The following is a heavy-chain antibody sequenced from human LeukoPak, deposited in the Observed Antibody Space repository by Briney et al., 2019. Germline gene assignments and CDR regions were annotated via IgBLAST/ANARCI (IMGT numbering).Heavy chain of an antibody. CDR3: ARQKDYGDPYGKIDY. D-gene: IGHD4-17*01. CDR1: GGSISSSSYY. V-gene: IGHV4-39*01. CDR2: IYYSGST. J-gene: IGHJ4*02. Sequence: SETLSLTCTVSGGSISSSSYYWGWIRQPPGKGLEWIGSIYYSGSTYYNPSLKSRVTISVDTSKNQFSLKLSSVTAADTAVYYCARQKDYGDPYGKIDYWGQGTLVTVSS.